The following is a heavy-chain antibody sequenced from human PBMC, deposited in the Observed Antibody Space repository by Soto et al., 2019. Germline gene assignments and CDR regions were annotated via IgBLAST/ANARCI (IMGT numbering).Heavy chain of an antibody. Sequence: SETLSLTCTVSGYSISSGCYWGWIRQPPGKRLEWIGSMYPTGSTFYNPSLKSRVTMSVDTSNNEFSLKLTSVTAADTAVYHCVRDLNYGLYYFDYWGQGTLVTVSS. CDR1: GYSISSGCY. V-gene: IGHV4-38-2*02. CDR2: MYPTGST. D-gene: IGHD3-10*01. J-gene: IGHJ4*02. CDR3: VRDLNYGLYYFDY.